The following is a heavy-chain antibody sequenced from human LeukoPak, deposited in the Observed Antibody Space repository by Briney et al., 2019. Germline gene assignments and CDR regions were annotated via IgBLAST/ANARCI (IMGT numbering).Heavy chain of an antibody. V-gene: IGHV3-21*01. CDR1: GFTFSSYN. CDR2: ISSSNTYI. Sequence: PGGSLRLSYAASGFTFSSYNMNWVRQAPGKGLEWVSSISSSNTYIYYADSLKGRFTISRDNAKNSLYLQMNSLRAEDTAVYYCARDWGIVGAIDYWGQGTLVTVSS. D-gene: IGHD1-26*01. CDR3: ARDWGIVGAIDY. J-gene: IGHJ4*02.